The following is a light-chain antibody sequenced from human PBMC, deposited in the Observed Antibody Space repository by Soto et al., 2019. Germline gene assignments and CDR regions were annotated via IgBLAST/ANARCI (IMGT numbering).Light chain of an antibody. CDR3: HQYGGSPRT. CDR1: QSVSSSY. V-gene: IGKV3-20*01. J-gene: IGKJ1*01. CDR2: GAS. Sequence: EIVLTQSPGTLSLSPGERATLSCRASQSVSSSYLAWYQQKPGQAPRLLIYGASSRATGIPERFSGSGSGTDFTLTISRLEPEDFAVYYCHQYGGSPRTLGQGTKVEIK.